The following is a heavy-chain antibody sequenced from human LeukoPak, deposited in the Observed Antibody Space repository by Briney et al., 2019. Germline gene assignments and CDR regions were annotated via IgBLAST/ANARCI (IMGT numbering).Heavy chain of an antibody. D-gene: IGHD6-13*01. J-gene: IGHJ3*02. CDR3: ARARKQQLYFDAFDI. CDR1: GGSISSYY. Sequence: SETLSLTCTVSGGSISSYYWSWIRQPPGKGLEWIGSIYYSGSTYYNPSLKSRVTISVDTSKNHFSLKLSSVTAADMAVYYCARARKQQLYFDAFDIWGQGTMVTVSS. V-gene: IGHV4-39*02. CDR2: IYYSGST.